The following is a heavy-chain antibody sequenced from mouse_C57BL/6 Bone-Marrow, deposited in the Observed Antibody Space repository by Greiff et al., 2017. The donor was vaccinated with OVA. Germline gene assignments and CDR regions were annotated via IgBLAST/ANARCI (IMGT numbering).Heavy chain of an antibody. D-gene: IGHD2-1*01. V-gene: IGHV5-4*03. CDR3: ARVLYYGHAMDY. CDR2: ISDGGSYT. CDR1: GFTFRSYA. Sequence: EVMLVESGGGLVKPGGSLKLSCAASGFTFRSYAMSWVRQTPEKRLEWVATISDGGSYTYYPDNVKGRFTISRDTAKNNLYLQMSHLKSEDTAMSYFARVLYYGHAMDYWGQGTSVTVSS. J-gene: IGHJ4*01.